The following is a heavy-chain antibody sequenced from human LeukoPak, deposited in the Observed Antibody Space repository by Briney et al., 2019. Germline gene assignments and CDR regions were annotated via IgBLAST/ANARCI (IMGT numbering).Heavy chain of an antibody. D-gene: IGHD3-22*01. CDR1: GYTFTSYD. Sequence: GASVRVSCKASGYTFTSYDINWVRQAPGQGLEWMGWMNPNSGNTGYAQKFQGRVTMTRNTSISTAYMELSSLRSEDTAVYYYARGHYDSSGYHFDYWGQGTLVTVSS. CDR3: ARGHYDSSGYHFDY. J-gene: IGHJ4*02. V-gene: IGHV1-8*01. CDR2: MNPNSGNT.